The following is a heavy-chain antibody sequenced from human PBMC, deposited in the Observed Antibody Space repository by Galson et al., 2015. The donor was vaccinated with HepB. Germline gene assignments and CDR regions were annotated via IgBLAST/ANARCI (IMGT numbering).Heavy chain of an antibody. CDR1: GYTFTNYY. D-gene: IGHD2-15*01. CDR2: INPSGGST. V-gene: IGHV1-46*01. CDR3: AREDCSGGSCYSPFDY. J-gene: IGHJ4*02. Sequence: SVKVSCKAPGYTFTNYYIHWVRQAPGQGLEYMGIINPSGGSTFNAQKFQGRVTMTRDTSTSTVYMELSSLRSEDTAVYYCAREDCSGGSCYSPFDYWGQGTLVTVSS.